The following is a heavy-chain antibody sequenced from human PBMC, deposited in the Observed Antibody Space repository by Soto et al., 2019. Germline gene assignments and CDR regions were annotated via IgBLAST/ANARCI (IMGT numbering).Heavy chain of an antibody. CDR1: GDSVSSGSYY. CDR3: ARDEGWHCSGGSCGPGGNY. V-gene: IGHV4-61*01. Sequence: PXQSLPGPRTVSGDSVSSGSYYWSWIRQPPGKGLEWIVYIYYRGRINYNPSLKSRVPISVDTSKNQFSLKLSSVTAEDTAVYYCARDEGWHCSGGSCGPGGNYWAQGTLVTVSA. J-gene: IGHJ4*02. D-gene: IGHD2-15*01. CDR2: IYYRGRI.